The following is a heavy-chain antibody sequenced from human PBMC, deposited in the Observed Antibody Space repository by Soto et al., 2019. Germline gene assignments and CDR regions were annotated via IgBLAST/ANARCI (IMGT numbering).Heavy chain of an antibody. Sequence: QPGGSLRLSWAASGFNFAAYTMSWVRLTPGKGLEWVGFIRRIAYGGTTDYAASVKGRFTISRDDSRKIVYLQMSRLKIEDTAVYYCSISLAIDFDSSGQGTLVTVSS. CDR1: GFNFAAYT. J-gene: IGHJ4*02. CDR3: SISLAIDFDS. V-gene: IGHV3-49*04. CDR2: IRRIAYGGTT. D-gene: IGHD3-9*01.